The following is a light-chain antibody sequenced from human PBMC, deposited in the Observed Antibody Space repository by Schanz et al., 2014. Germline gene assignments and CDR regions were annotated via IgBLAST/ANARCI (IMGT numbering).Light chain of an antibody. CDR3: SSHTSSNTWV. CDR2: EVT. V-gene: IGLV2-8*01. J-gene: IGLJ3*02. Sequence: QSALTQPPSASGSPGQSVTISCTGTSSDIGGYNYVSWYQQHPGEAPKLMLYEVTKRPSGVPDRFSGSKSGNTASLTISGLQAEDEADYYCSSHTSSNTWVFGGGTKLTVL. CDR1: SSDIGGYNY.